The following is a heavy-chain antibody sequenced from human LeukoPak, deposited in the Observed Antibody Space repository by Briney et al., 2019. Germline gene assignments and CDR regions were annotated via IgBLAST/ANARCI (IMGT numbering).Heavy chain of an antibody. J-gene: IGHJ4*02. V-gene: IGHV3-30*03. CDR3: ASEMAAAGTFGDY. D-gene: IGHD6-13*01. CDR1: GFSFNDYG. Sequence: GGSLRLSCAASGFSFNDYGMHWVRQAPGKGLEWVAHISYYGNNKFYADSVKGRFSISRDNSKNTLYLQMNSLRTEDTAVYYCASEMAAAGTFGDYWGQGTLVTVSS. CDR2: ISYYGNNK.